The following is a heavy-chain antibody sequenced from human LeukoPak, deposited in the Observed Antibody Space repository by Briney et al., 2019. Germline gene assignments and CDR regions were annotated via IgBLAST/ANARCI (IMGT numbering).Heavy chain of an antibody. CDR1: GRSVTRDY. J-gene: IGHJ4*02. V-gene: IGHV3-66*02. Sequence: GGSLRLSCVVSGRSVTRDYMRGVLQAPGKGLEWVSAIYGGGSTYYADSVKGRFTISRDNSKNTLYLQMNSLRDADTDVYYCASLGYWGQGTLVTVSS. CDR3: ASLGY. CDR2: IYGGGST.